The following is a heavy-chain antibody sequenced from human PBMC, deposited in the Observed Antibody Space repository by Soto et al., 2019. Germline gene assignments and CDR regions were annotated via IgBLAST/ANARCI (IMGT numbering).Heavy chain of an antibody. Sequence: GGSLRLSCAASGFTFSSYSMNWVRQAPGKGQEWVSYISSSSSTIYYADSVKGRFTISRDNAKNSLYLQMNSLRDEDTAVYYCARGMTTSWRGTYGMDVWGQGTTVTVSS. J-gene: IGHJ6*02. CDR2: ISSSSSTI. V-gene: IGHV3-48*02. D-gene: IGHD4-17*01. CDR1: GFTFSSYS. CDR3: ARGMTTSWRGTYGMDV.